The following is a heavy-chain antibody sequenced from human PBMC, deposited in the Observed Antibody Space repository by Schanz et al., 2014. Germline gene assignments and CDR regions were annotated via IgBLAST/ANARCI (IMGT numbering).Heavy chain of an antibody. CDR1: GFTFRSYA. V-gene: IGHV3-23*04. CDR3: AKGQWLSSDFDY. D-gene: IGHD6-19*01. J-gene: IGHJ4*02. CDR2: ISGSGGNT. Sequence: PLVEFGGGLVQPGGSLRLSCAASGFTFRSYAISWVRQAPGKGEEWVSAISGSGGNTYYADSLKGRFTISRDNSKNALYVQMNSLRAEDTAVYCGAKGQWLSSDFDYWGQGTLVTVSS.